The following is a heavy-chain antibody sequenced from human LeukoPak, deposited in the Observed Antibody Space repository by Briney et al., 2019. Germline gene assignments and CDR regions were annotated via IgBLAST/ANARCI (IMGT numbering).Heavy chain of an antibody. CDR3: ARDGRPMVRGVIISGFDY. V-gene: IGHV4-39*02. CDR2: IYYSGST. J-gene: IGHJ4*02. CDR1: GGSISSSSYY. Sequence: PSETLSLTCTVSGGSISSSSYYWGWIRQPPGKGLEWIGSIYYSGSTYYNPSLKSRVTISVDTSKNQFSLKLSSVTAADTAVYYCARDGRPMVRGVIISGFDYWGQGTLVTVSS. D-gene: IGHD3-10*01.